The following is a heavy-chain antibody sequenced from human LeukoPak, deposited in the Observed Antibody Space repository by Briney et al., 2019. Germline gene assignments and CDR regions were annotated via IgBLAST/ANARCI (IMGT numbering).Heavy chain of an antibody. CDR3: ARTANDYGDYVGNWFDP. Sequence: GGSLRLSCAAPGFSFNSYTLHWVRQAPGKGLAWLALLSSDGSNEYYADSVKGRFTISRDYSKNTLYLQMDRLRLEDTAIYYCARTANDYGDYVGNWFDPWGQGTLVTISS. CDR2: LSSDGSNE. V-gene: IGHV3-30*04. J-gene: IGHJ5*02. D-gene: IGHD4-17*01. CDR1: GFSFNSYT.